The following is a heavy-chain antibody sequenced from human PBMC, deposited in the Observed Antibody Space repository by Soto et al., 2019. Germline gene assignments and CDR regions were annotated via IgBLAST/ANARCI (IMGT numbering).Heavy chain of an antibody. V-gene: IGHV4-59*01. CDR1: GGSISSYY. CDR3: ARDLGPYDFWSGYYTGNWFDP. D-gene: IGHD3-3*01. CDR2: IYYSGST. J-gene: IGHJ5*02. Sequence: SETLSLTCTVSGGSISSYYWSWIRQPPGKGLEWIGYIYYSGSTNYNPSLKSRVTISVDTSKNQFSLKLSSVTAADTAVYYCARDLGPYDFWSGYYTGNWFDPWGQGTLVTVSS.